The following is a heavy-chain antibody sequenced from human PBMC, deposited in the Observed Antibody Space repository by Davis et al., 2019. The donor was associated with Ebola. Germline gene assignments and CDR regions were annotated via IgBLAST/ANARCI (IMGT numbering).Heavy chain of an antibody. D-gene: IGHD1-1*01. Sequence: ASVKVSCKASGYTFTGYDINWVRQATGQGLEWMGWMNPNSGNTGYAQKFQGRVTMTRENSTSTAYMEVGSLRSDDTAVYYCARAQFPTTSDHWGQGTLVTVSS. CDR2: MNPNSGNT. CDR3: ARAQFPTTSDH. CDR1: GYTFTGYD. V-gene: IGHV1-8*01. J-gene: IGHJ4*02.